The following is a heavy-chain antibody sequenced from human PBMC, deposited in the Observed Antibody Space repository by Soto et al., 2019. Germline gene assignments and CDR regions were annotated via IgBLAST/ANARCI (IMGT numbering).Heavy chain of an antibody. CDR3: ARRYYGSGSYFSARGFDY. J-gene: IGHJ4*02. D-gene: IGHD3-10*01. V-gene: IGHV4-34*01. CDR2: INHSGST. Sequence: SETLSLTCAVYGGSFSGYYWSWIRQPPGKGLEWIGEINHSGSTNYNPSLKSRVTISVDTSKNQFSLKLSSVTAADTAVYYCARRYYGSGSYFSARGFDYWGQGTLVTVSS. CDR1: GGSFSGYY.